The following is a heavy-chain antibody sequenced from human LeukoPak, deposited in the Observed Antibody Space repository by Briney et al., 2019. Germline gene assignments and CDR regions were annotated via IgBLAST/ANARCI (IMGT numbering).Heavy chain of an antibody. CDR3: ARGIRITMIGISSGAFDI. CDR1: GGSISSYY. J-gene: IGHJ3*02. Sequence: PSETLSLTCTVSGGSISSYYWSWIRQPPGKGLEWIGYIYYSGSTNYNPSLKSRVTISVDTSKNQFSLKLSFVTAADTAVYYCARGIRITMIGISSGAFDIWGQGTMVTVSS. CDR2: IYYSGST. V-gene: IGHV4-59*01. D-gene: IGHD3-22*01.